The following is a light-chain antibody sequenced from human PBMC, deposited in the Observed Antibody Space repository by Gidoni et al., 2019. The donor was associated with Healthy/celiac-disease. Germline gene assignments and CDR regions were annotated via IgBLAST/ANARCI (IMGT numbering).Light chain of an antibody. J-gene: IGKJ2*01. V-gene: IGKV3-11*01. CDR3: QQRSSWPAYT. CDR1: QSVSSY. Sequence: EIVLTQSPATLSLSPGERAPLSCRASQSVSSYLAWYQQKPGIPARFSGRGSGTDFTLTISSLEPEDFAVYCCQQRSSWPAYTFGQGTKLEIK.